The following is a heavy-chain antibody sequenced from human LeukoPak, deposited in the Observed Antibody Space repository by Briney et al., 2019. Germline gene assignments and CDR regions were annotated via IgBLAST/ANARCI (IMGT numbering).Heavy chain of an antibody. Sequence: ASVKVSCKASGGTFSSYAISWVRQAPGQGLEWMGRINPIFGIANYAQKFQGRVTITADKSTSTAYMELSSLRSEDTAVYYCAIEREYYYDSSGYFFDYWGQGTLVSVSS. J-gene: IGHJ4*02. D-gene: IGHD3-22*01. CDR1: GGTFSSYA. CDR3: AIEREYYYDSSGYFFDY. CDR2: INPIFGIA. V-gene: IGHV1-69*04.